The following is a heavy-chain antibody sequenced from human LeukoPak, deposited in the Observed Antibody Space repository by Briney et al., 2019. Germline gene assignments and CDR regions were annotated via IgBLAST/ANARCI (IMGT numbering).Heavy chain of an antibody. CDR2: INGNGVKT. V-gene: IGHV3-23*01. J-gene: IGHJ6*02. CDR1: GLTFSRYY. Sequence: PGGSLRLSCAASGLTFSRYYMSWVRQTPGKGLEWVSGINGNGVKTFYADSVKGRFTISRDNSKKTVDLQMNSLRVEDTAIFYCAKIVVPAAYYFYGMDVWGQGTTVTVS. D-gene: IGHD2-2*01. CDR3: AKIVVPAAYYFYGMDV.